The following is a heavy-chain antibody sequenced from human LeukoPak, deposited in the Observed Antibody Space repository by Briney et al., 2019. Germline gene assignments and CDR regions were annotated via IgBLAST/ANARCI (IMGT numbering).Heavy chain of an antibody. V-gene: IGHV1-8*01. CDR3: ASGPRAGGMDV. CDR2: MSPNSGNT. J-gene: IGHJ6*02. CDR1: GYTFTSYD. D-gene: IGHD3-10*01. Sequence: ASVTVSCTASGYTFTSYDINWVRQATGQGLEWMGWMSPNSGNTGYAQKFQGRVTMTRNTSISTAYMELSSLRSEDTAVYYCASGPRAGGMDVWGQGTTVTVSS.